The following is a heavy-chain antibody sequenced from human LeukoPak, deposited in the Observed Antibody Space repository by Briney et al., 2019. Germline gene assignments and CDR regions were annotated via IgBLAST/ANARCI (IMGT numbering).Heavy chain of an antibody. CDR2: INHSGST. V-gene: IGHV4-34*01. Sequence: PSETLSLTCAVYGGSFSGYYWSWIRQPPGKGLEWVGEINHSGSTNYNPSLKSRVTISVDTSKNQFSPKLSSVTAADTAVYYCARGWSLQQLVPFDYWGQGTLVTVSS. CDR3: ARGWSLQQLVPFDY. D-gene: IGHD6-13*01. CDR1: GGSFSGYY. J-gene: IGHJ4*02.